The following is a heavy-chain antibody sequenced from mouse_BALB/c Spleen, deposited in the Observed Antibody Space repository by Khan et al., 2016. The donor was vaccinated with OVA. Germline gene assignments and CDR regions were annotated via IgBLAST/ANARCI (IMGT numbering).Heavy chain of an antibody. CDR1: GYTFSSYW. V-gene: IGHV1-9*01. Sequence: QVQLKESGAELMKPGASVKISCKATGYTFSSYWIEWVKQRPGHGLEWIGEILPGSGSTNYNEKFKGKATFTADTSSNTAYLQLSSLTSEDTAVYYGARGAYYGNYVDNWGQGTTLTVSS. J-gene: IGHJ2*01. CDR3: ARGAYYGNYVDN. D-gene: IGHD2-10*01. CDR2: ILPGSGST.